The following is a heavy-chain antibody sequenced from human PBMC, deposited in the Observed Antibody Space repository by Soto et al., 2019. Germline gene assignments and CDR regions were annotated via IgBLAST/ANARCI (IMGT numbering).Heavy chain of an antibody. CDR2: ISSSGSTI. Sequence: QPGGSLRLSCAASGFTFSSYEMNWVRQAPGKGLEWVSYISSSGSTIYYADSVKGRFTISRDNAKNSLYLQMNSLRAEDTAVYYCARDVWELTFDYWGQGTLVTVSS. D-gene: IGHD1-26*01. CDR3: ARDVWELTFDY. V-gene: IGHV3-48*03. J-gene: IGHJ4*02. CDR1: GFTFSSYE.